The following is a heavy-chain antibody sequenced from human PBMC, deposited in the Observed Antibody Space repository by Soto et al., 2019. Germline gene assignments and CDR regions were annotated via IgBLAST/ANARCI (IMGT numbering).Heavy chain of an antibody. Sequence: EMQLSESGGGLVQPGGSLRLSCAASGFTFGSYAMSWVRQAPGKGLEWVSAISGGGSGTYYADSVKGRFTISRDNSKKSLFLQINSRRVEDTAIYYCAKDPKSTVRFNGVGPWGQGTLVTVSS. CDR3: AKDPKSTVRFNGVGP. V-gene: IGHV3-23*01. D-gene: IGHD2-8*02. CDR1: GFTFGSYA. CDR2: ISGGGSGT. J-gene: IGHJ5*02.